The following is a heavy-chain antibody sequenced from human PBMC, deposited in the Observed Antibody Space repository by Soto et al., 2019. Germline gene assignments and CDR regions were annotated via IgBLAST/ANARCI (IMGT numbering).Heavy chain of an antibody. CDR2: ISGSGGST. CDR3: ASLMVRGRSGAFDI. Sequence: HPGGSLRLSCAASGFTFSSYAMSWVRQAPGKGLEWVSAISGSGGSTYYADSVKGRFTISRDNSKNTLYLQMNSLRAEDTAVYYCASLMVRGRSGAFDIWGQGTMVTVSS. J-gene: IGHJ3*02. D-gene: IGHD3-10*01. CDR1: GFTFSSYA. V-gene: IGHV3-23*01.